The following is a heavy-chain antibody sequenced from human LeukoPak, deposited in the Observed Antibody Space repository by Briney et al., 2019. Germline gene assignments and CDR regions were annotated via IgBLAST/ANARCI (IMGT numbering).Heavy chain of an antibody. CDR2: ISGSGGST. D-gene: IGHD2-21*02. Sequence: GGSLRLSCAASGFTFSSYAMSWVRQAPGKGLEWVSAISGSGGSTYYADSVKGRFTISRDNSKNTLYLQMNSLRAEDTAVYYCAKAGVVVTAVPHDYWGQGTLVTVSS. CDR3: AKAGVVVTAVPHDY. J-gene: IGHJ4*02. CDR1: GFTFSSYA. V-gene: IGHV3-23*01.